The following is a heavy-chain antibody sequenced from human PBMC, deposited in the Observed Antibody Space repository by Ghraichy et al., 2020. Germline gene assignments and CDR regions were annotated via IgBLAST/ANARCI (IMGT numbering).Heavy chain of an antibody. Sequence: LSLTCAASGFPFSRYGMHWVRQAPGKGLEWVAVIWNDGTNKNYGVSVKGRFSISRDNSKNTLYLQMNSLRADDTAVYYCAREAETDGFGLDVWGQGTTVTVSS. CDR2: IWNDGTNK. CDR3: AREAETDGFGLDV. D-gene: IGHD2-21*02. V-gene: IGHV3-33*01. CDR1: GFPFSRYG. J-gene: IGHJ6*02.